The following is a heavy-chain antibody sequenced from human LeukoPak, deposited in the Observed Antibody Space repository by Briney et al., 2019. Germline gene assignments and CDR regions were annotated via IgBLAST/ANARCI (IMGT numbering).Heavy chain of an antibody. Sequence: SETLSLTCVVYGESFSGYYWTWLRQPPGKGLEWIGEIIDTGSTKYNSSLKSRVTISVDTSKNEFSLNLTSVTAADTAIYCCARGLASGYPPIPFDYWGQGTLVTVSS. D-gene: IGHD3-3*01. V-gene: IGHV4-34*12. CDR3: ARGLASGYPPIPFDY. CDR2: IIDTGST. J-gene: IGHJ4*02. CDR1: GESFSGYY.